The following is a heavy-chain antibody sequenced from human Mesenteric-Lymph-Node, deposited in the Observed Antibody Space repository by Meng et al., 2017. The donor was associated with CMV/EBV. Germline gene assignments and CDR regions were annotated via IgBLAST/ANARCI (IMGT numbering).Heavy chain of an antibody. J-gene: IGHJ4*02. Sequence: GGSLRLSCAASGFTFSSYAMSWVRQAPGKGLEWVSVIYSGGSSTYYADSVKGRFTISRDNSKNTLYLQMNSLRAEDTAVYYCANSHNWGQGTLVTAPQ. V-gene: IGHV3-23*03. CDR2: IYSGGSST. CDR3: ANSHN. CDR1: GFTFSSYA.